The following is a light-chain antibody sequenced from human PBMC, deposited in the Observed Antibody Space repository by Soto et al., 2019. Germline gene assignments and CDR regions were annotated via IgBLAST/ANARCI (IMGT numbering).Light chain of an antibody. CDR3: SPYTSYTSYV. J-gene: IGLJ1*01. CDR1: SSDVGGYKY. Sequence: QSVLTQPASVSGSPGQSIAISCTGTSSDVGGYKYVSWYQQYPGKAPKLMIYDVSNRPSGVPDRFSGSKSGNTASLTISGLQSEDEADYYCSPYTSYTSYVFGNGTKVTVL. V-gene: IGLV2-14*01. CDR2: DVS.